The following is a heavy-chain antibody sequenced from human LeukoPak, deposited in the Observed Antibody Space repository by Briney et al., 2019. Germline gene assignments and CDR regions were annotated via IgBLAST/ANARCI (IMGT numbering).Heavy chain of an antibody. CDR3: AREGYGGTSDAFDI. CDR1: GFTFSSYW. V-gene: IGHV3-74*01. CDR2: INSDGSST. J-gene: IGHJ3*02. Sequence: GGSLRLSCAASGFTFSSYWMHWVRQAPGKGLVWVSRINSDGSSTSYADSVKGRFTISRDDAKKSLYLQMNSLGVEDTAVYYCAREGYGGTSDAFDIWGQGTMVTVSS. D-gene: IGHD4-23*01.